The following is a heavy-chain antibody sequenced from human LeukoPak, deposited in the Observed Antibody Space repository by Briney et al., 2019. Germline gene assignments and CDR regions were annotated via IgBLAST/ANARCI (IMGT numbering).Heavy chain of an antibody. CDR3: ARDLSGSYSS. CDR2: TRNKANSYTT. J-gene: IGHJ5*02. Sequence: GGSLRLSCAASGFTFSDHYMDWVRQAPGKGLEWVGRTRNKANSYTTEYAASVKGRFTISRDDSKNSLYLQMNSLKTEDTAVYYYARDLSGSYSSWGQGTLVTVSS. D-gene: IGHD1-26*01. CDR1: GFTFSDHY. V-gene: IGHV3-72*01.